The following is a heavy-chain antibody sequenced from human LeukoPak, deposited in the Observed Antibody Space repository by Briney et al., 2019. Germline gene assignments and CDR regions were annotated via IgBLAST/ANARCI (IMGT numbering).Heavy chain of an antibody. D-gene: IGHD5-18*01. Sequence: SGGSLRLSCAASGFTFSSYAMHWVRQAPGKGLEWVAVISYDGSNKYYADSVKGRFTISRDNSKNTLYLQMNSLRAEDTAVYYCARRGYSYGDAFDIWGQGTMVTVSS. CDR3: ARRGYSYGDAFDI. V-gene: IGHV3-30*04. CDR1: GFTFSSYA. CDR2: ISYDGSNK. J-gene: IGHJ3*02.